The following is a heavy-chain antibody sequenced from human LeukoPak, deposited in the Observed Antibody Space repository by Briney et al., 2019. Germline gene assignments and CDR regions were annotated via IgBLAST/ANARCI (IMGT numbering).Heavy chain of an antibody. CDR1: GFTFASYA. CDR2: ISSSSSTI. Sequence: GGSLRLSCAASGFTFASYAMSWVRQAPGKGLEWVSYISSSSSTIYYADSVKGRFTISRDNAKNSLYLQMNSLRAEDTAVYYCARVGGGVRGVITDDYWGQGTLVTVSS. J-gene: IGHJ4*02. D-gene: IGHD3-10*01. V-gene: IGHV3-48*01. CDR3: ARVGGGVRGVITDDY.